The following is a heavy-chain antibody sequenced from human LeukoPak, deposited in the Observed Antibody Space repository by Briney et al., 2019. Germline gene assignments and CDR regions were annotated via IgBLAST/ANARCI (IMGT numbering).Heavy chain of an antibody. J-gene: IGHJ4*02. D-gene: IGHD4-17*01. V-gene: IGHV1-2*02. CDR1: GYTFTGYY. CDR2: ISPNSGGT. CDR3: ARGGLWSNRMTTVTTFHY. Sequence: ASVKVSCKASGYTFTGYYMHWVRQAPGQGLEWMGWISPNSGGTNYAQKFQGRVTMTRDTSISTAYMELSRLRSDDTAVYYCARGGLWSNRMTTVTTFHYWGQGTLVTVSS.